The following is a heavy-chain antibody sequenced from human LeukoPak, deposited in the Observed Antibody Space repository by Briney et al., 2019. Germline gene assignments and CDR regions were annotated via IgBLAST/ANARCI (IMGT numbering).Heavy chain of an antibody. V-gene: IGHV4-34*01. CDR2: INHSGST. D-gene: IGHD4-17*01. CDR3: ASLYGDYDDY. CDR1: GGSFSGYY. Sequence: SETLSLTCAVYGGSFSGYYWSWIRQPPGKGLEWIGEINHSGSTNYNPSLKSRVTISVDTSKNQFSLKLSSVTAADTAVYYCASLYGDYDDYWGQGTLVTVSS. J-gene: IGHJ4*02.